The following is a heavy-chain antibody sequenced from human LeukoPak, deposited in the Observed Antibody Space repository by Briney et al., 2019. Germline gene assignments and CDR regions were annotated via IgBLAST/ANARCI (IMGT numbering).Heavy chain of an antibody. J-gene: IGHJ4*02. Sequence: QPGGSLRLSCAASGFTFSSYEMNWVRQAPGKGLEWVSYISSSGSTIYYADSVKGRFTISRDNSKNTLYLQINSLRAEDTAVYYCAKESGITMVRGVITFWGQGTLVTVSS. CDR2: ISSSGSTI. CDR3: AKESGITMVRGVITF. CDR1: GFTFSSYE. V-gene: IGHV3-48*03. D-gene: IGHD3-10*01.